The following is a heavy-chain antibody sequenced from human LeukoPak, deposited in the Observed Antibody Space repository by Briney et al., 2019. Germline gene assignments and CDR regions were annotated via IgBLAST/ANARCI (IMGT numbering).Heavy chain of an antibody. CDR1: GGSFSGYY. J-gene: IGHJ3*02. CDR3: ARAGRWEGRPHAFDI. CDR2: INHSGST. D-gene: IGHD1-26*01. V-gene: IGHV4-34*01. Sequence: SETLSLTCGVYGGSFSGYYWSWIRQPPGKGLEWIGEINHSGSTNYNPSLKSRVTISVDTSKKQFSLNLSSVTAADTALYYCARAGRWEGRPHAFDIWGQGTMVTVSS.